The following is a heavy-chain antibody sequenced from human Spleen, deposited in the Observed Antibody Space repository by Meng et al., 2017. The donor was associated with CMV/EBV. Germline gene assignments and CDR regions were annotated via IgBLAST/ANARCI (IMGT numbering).Heavy chain of an antibody. Sequence: GESLKISCSASGLTVSTSYMTWVRQAPGKGLQWVSVIYRGGGTHYADSVKGRFTISRDNSKNTLYLQINSLSAEDTAVYFCGLATSYYYSDAFDIWGQGTMVTVSS. CDR2: IYRGGGT. D-gene: IGHD3-9*01. V-gene: IGHV3-53*05. J-gene: IGHJ3*02. CDR1: GLTVSTSY. CDR3: GLATSYYYSDAFDI.